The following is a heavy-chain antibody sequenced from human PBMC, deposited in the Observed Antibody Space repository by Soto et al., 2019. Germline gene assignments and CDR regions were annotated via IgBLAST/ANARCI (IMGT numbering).Heavy chain of an antibody. Sequence: EVQLVESGGGLVQPGRSLRLSCAASGFTFDDYAMHWVRQAPGKGLEWVSGISWNSGSIGYADSVKGRFTNSRDNAKNSLYLQMNSLRAEDTAFYYCAKDGSYDFWSGYADYWGQGTLVTVSS. D-gene: IGHD3-3*01. CDR1: GFTFDDYA. CDR3: AKDGSYDFWSGYADY. J-gene: IGHJ4*02. V-gene: IGHV3-9*01. CDR2: ISWNSGSI.